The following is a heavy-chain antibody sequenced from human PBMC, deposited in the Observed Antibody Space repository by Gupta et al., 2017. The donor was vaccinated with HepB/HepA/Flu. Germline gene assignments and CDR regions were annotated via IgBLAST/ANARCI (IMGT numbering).Heavy chain of an antibody. CDR1: GFTFSSYA. J-gene: IGHJ6*03. CDR3: AKAGVDTAHSDYYYYMDV. V-gene: IGHV3-23*01. CDR2: ISGSGGST. Sequence: EVQLLESGGGLVQPGGSLRLSCAASGFTFSSYAMSWVRQAPGKGLEWVSSISGSGGSTYYADSVKGRFTISRDNSKNTLYLQMNSLRAEDTAVYYCAKAGVDTAHSDYYYYMDVWGKGTTVTVAS. D-gene: IGHD5-18*01.